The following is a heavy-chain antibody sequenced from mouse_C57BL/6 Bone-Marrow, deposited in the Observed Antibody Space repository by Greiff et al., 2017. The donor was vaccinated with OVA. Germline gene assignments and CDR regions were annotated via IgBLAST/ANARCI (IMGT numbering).Heavy chain of an antibody. Sequence: QVHVKQSGAALVKPGASVKMSCKASGYTFTTYPLEWMKQNHGKSLEWIGNFHPYNDDTKYNEKFKGKATLTVEKSSSTVYLELSRLTSDDSAVYYCARRGDYGYAMDYWGQGTSVTVSS. V-gene: IGHV1-47*01. J-gene: IGHJ4*01. CDR2: FHPYNDDT. CDR1: GYTFTTYP. CDR3: ARRGDYGYAMDY. D-gene: IGHD2-4*01.